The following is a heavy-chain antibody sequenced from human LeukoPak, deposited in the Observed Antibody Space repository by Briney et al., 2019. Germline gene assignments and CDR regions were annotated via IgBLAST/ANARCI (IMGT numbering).Heavy chain of an antibody. V-gene: IGHV4-34*01. CDR2: INHSGST. CDR3: ARQTGTSVSENYYYMDV. CDR1: GFIFSSYA. J-gene: IGHJ6*03. Sequence: GSLRLSCAASGFIFSSYAMTWVRQSPGKGLEWIGEINHSGSTNYNPSLKSRVTISVDTSKNQFSLKLSSVTAADTAVYYCARQTGTSVSENYYYMDVWGKGTTVTISS. D-gene: IGHD3-10*01.